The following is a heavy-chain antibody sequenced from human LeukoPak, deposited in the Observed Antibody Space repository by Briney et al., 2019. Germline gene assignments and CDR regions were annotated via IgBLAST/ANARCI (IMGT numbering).Heavy chain of an antibody. Sequence: ASVKVSCKASGGTFSSYAISWVRQAPGQGLDWMGGIIPIFGTANYAQKFQGRVTITAEESTSTAYMEMSSLRSEDTAVYYCARELRYYDSSGYYYGYWGQGTLVTVSS. J-gene: IGHJ4*02. CDR2: IIPIFGTA. CDR1: GGTFSSYA. V-gene: IGHV1-69*13. D-gene: IGHD3-22*01. CDR3: ARELRYYDSSGYYYGY.